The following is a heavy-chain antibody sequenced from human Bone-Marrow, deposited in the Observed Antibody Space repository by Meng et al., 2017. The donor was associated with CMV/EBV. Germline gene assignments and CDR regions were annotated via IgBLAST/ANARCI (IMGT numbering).Heavy chain of an antibody. CDR3: ALAAIDAFDI. J-gene: IGHJ3*02. CDR1: GFTFSSYA. V-gene: IGHV3-23*01. Sequence: GESLKISCAASGFTFSSYAMSWVRQAPGKGLEWVSAISGSGGSTYYADSVKGRFTISRDNSKNTLYLQMNSLSAEDTAVYYCALAAIDAFDIWGQGTRVTGSS. D-gene: IGHD2-15*01. CDR2: ISGSGGST.